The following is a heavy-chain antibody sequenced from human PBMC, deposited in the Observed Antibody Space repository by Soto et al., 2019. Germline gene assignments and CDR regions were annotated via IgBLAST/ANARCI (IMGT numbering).Heavy chain of an antibody. D-gene: IGHD5-18*01. CDR2: ISGSGGST. Sequence: GGSLRLSCAASGFTFSSYAMSWVRQAPGKGLEWVSAISGSGGSTYYADSVKGRFTISRDNSKNTLYLQMNSLRAEDTAVYYCAAGYSYGHWHYWGQGTLVTVSS. V-gene: IGHV3-23*01. J-gene: IGHJ4*02. CDR1: GFTFSSYA. CDR3: AAGYSYGHWHY.